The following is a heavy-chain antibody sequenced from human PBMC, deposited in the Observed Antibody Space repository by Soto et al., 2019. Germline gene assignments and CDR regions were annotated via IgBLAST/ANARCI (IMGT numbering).Heavy chain of an antibody. CDR2: IFSSGAT. J-gene: IGHJ4*02. CDR3: TTSHAGELNN. V-gene: IGHV4-4*02. CDR1: GGSISSSSW. D-gene: IGHD1-7*01. Sequence: QVQLQESGPGLVKPSGTLSLTCAVSGGSISSSSWWTWVRQYPGKGLEWIGEIFSSGATNYNPSLKSRSTMSVDKSKTQFSLNLSSLTAADTAGYFCTTSHAGELNNWGQGTLVTVSS.